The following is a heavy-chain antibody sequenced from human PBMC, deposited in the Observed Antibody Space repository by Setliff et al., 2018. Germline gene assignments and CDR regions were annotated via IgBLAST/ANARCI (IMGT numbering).Heavy chain of an antibody. CDR2: IDSSGTT. J-gene: IGHJ4*02. CDR3: ARGQATSSRSSLVY. CDR1: GGSLSSGPHY. V-gene: IGHV4-61*10. D-gene: IGHD6-6*01. Sequence: SETLSLTCTVSGGSLSSGPHYWTWVRQPAGKGLGWIGHIDSSGTTNYSPSLRSRVTISSDTSKKHFSLNLTSVTAADTAVYYCARGQATSSRSSLVYWGQGTLVTVSS.